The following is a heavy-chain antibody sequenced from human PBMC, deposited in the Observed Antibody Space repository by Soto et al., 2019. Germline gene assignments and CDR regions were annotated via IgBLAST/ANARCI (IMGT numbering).Heavy chain of an antibody. Sequence: QVQLVESGGGVVQPGRSLRLSCAASGFTFSSYGMHWVRQAPGKGLEWVAVTSYDGSIKYYADSVKGRFTISRDNSKNTLYVQISGLRAEDTAVYYCAKDRTGGYYVSGQLEYWGRGTLVTVSS. V-gene: IGHV3-30*18. J-gene: IGHJ4*02. CDR3: AKDRTGGYYVSGQLEY. CDR2: TSYDGSIK. CDR1: GFTFSSYG. D-gene: IGHD2-8*02.